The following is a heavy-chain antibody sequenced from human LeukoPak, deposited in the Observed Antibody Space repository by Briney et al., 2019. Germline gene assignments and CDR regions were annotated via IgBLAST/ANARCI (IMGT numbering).Heavy chain of an antibody. CDR3: ARGPYMCCGMDV. D-gene: IGHD4-11*01. CDR1: GGSFSGYY. CDR2: INRSGST. V-gene: IGHV4-34*01. J-gene: IGHJ6*02. Sequence: SETLSLTCAVYGGSFSGYYWSWIRQPPGKGLEWIGEINRSGSTNYNPSLKSRVTISVDTSKNQFSLKLSSVTAADTAVYYCARGPYMCCGMDVWGQGTTVTVSS.